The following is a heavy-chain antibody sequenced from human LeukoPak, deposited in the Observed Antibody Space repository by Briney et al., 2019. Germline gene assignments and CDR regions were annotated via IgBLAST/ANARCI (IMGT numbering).Heavy chain of an antibody. D-gene: IGHD3-22*01. J-gene: IGHJ4*02. V-gene: IGHV3-30*18. CDR1: GFTFSSYG. Sequence: PGGSLRLSCAASGFTFSSYGMHWVRQAPGKGLEWVAVISYDGSNKYYADSVKGRFTISRGNSKNTLYLQMNSLRAEDTAVYYCAKDPNHYYDSSGYRNAHFDYWGQGTLVTVSS. CDR3: AKDPNHYYDSSGYRNAHFDY. CDR2: ISYDGSNK.